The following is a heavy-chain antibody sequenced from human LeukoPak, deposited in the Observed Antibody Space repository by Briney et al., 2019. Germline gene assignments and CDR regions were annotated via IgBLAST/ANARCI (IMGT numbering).Heavy chain of an antibody. CDR1: GFTFSSYT. CDR3: AKYVTMIVVISRFDP. J-gene: IGHJ5*02. CDR2: ISGSSNYI. V-gene: IGHV3-21*04. D-gene: IGHD3-22*01. Sequence: GGSLRLSCAASGFTFSSYTMNWVRQAPGKGLEWVSSISGSSNYIYYADSVKGRFTISRDNSKNTLYLQMNSLRVEDTAVYYCAKYVTMIVVISRFDPWGQGTLVTVSS.